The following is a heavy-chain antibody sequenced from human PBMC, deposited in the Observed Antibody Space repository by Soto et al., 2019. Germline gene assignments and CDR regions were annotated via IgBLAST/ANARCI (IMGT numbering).Heavy chain of an antibody. CDR1: GFTFSDHH. J-gene: IGHJ4*02. D-gene: IGHD2-8*01. CDR3: ARLMGTSFDL. Sequence: EVQLVESGGGLVQPGGSLRLSCAASGFTFSDHHMDWVRQPPGKGLEWVGRARNGAHSYTTAYAASVEGRFAISRDDSKNTLSLLMNNLKTEDTAVYFCARLMGTSFDLWGPGTLVTVSS. CDR2: ARNGAHSYTT. V-gene: IGHV3-72*01.